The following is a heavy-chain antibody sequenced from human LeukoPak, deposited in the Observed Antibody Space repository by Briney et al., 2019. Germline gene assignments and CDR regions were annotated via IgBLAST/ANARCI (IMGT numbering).Heavy chain of an antibody. CDR1: GFTVSSNY. V-gene: IGHV3-53*01. D-gene: IGHD3-10*01. CDR2: IYCGGST. Sequence: GGSLRLSCAASGFTVSSNYMSWVRQAPGKGLEWVSVIYCGGSTYYADSVKGRFTISRDNSKNTLYLQMNSLRAEDTAVYYCARQHYSNNYYYYYMDVWGKGTTVTVSS. CDR3: ARQHYSNNYYYYYMDV. J-gene: IGHJ6*03.